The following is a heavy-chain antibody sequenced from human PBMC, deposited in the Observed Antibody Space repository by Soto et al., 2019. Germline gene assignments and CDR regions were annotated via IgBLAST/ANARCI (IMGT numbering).Heavy chain of an antibody. CDR2: ISAYNGNT. Sequence: GASVKVSCKASGYTFTSYGISWVRQAPGQGLEWMGWISAYNGNTNYAQKLQGRVTMTTDTSTSTAYMELRSLRSDDTAVYYCARDVVRLWFGELLSSDYWGQGTLVTVSS. CDR3: ARDVVRLWFGELLSSDY. CDR1: GYTFTSYG. D-gene: IGHD3-10*01. J-gene: IGHJ4*02. V-gene: IGHV1-18*01.